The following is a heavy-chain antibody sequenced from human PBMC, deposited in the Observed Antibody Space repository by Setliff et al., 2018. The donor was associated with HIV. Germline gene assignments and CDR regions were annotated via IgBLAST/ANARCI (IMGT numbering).Heavy chain of an antibody. Sequence: PSETLSLTCAVYGESFGGYYWNWIRQPPGKGLEWIGEINHSGSTKYNPSLKSRVTISVDTSKKQFSLKLSSVTATDTAVYYCARGFSGHYSFTGYMDVWGKGTTVTVSS. J-gene: IGHJ6*03. V-gene: IGHV4-34*01. D-gene: IGHD3-22*01. CDR2: INHSGST. CDR1: GESFGGYY. CDR3: ARGFSGHYSFTGYMDV.